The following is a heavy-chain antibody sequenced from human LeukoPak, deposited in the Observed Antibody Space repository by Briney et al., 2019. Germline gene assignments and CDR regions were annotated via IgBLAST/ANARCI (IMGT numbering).Heavy chain of an antibody. D-gene: IGHD4/OR15-4a*01. CDR1: GGSISSNY. CDR2: IYNSGST. V-gene: IGHV4-59*01. Sequence: PSETLSLTCTVSGGSISSNYWSWIRQPPGKELEWIGYIYNSGSTIYNPSLKSRVTISVDASKNQFSLKLSSATAADTAVYYCAGASRVRLDYWGQGTLVTVSS. CDR3: AGASRVRLDY. J-gene: IGHJ4*02.